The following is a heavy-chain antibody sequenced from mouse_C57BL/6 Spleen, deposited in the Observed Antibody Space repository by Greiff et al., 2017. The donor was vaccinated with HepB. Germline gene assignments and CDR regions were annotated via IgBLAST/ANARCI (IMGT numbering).Heavy chain of an antibody. Sequence: VQLQQSGAELVRPGASVELSCKASGYTFTDYYINWVKQRPGQGLEWIARIYPGSGNTYYNEKFKGKATLTAEKSSSTAYMQLSSLTSEDSAVYFCARWVTGTLGYWGQGTTLTVSS. CDR2: IYPGSGNT. J-gene: IGHJ2*01. CDR3: ARWVTGTLGY. D-gene: IGHD4-1*01. V-gene: IGHV1-76*01. CDR1: GYTFTDYY.